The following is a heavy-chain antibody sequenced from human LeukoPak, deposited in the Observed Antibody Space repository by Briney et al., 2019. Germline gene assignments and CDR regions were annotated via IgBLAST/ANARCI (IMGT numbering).Heavy chain of an antibody. CDR3: ARDFVWAVDY. V-gene: IGHV1-46*01. CDR1: GGTFSSYH. J-gene: IGHJ4*02. Sequence: GSSVKVSCKASGGTFSSYHIHWVRQAPGQGLEWMGIIKPRDDSTIYAQKFQGRLIMTWDTSTSTAYMELSSLRSDDTALYYCARDFVWAVDYWGQGSLVTVSS. D-gene: IGHD3-16*01. CDR2: IKPRDDST.